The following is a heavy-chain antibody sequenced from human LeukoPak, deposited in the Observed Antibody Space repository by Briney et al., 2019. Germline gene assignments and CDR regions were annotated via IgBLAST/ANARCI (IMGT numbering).Heavy chain of an antibody. CDR3: ARGRDSAGLRRNWFDP. D-gene: IGHD3-16*01. J-gene: IGHJ5*02. Sequence: SETLSLTCTVSGGSISSYYWSWIQQPPGKGLEWIGYIYYSGSTNYNPSLKSRVTISVDTSKNQFSLKLSSVTAADTAVYYCARGRDSAGLRRNWFDPWGQGTLVTVSS. V-gene: IGHV4-59*01. CDR2: IYYSGST. CDR1: GGSISSYY.